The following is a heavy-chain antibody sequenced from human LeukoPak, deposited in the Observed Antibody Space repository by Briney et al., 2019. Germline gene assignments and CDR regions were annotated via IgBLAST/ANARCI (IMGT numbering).Heavy chain of an antibody. J-gene: IGHJ4*02. Sequence: PGGSLRLSCAASGFSFSNYAMSWVRQAPGKGLEWVSGVSGSGRSTYYADSVKGRFTISRDNSKNTLYLQMDGLRTEDTAMYYCAKDGSWSYYDWGQGTQVTVSS. V-gene: IGHV3-23*01. D-gene: IGHD3-10*01. CDR2: VSGSGRST. CDR1: GFSFSNYA. CDR3: AKDGSWSYYD.